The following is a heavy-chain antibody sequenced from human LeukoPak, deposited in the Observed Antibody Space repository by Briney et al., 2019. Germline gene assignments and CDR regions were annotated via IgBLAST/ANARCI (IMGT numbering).Heavy chain of an antibody. CDR1: GFTFSSYG. D-gene: IGHD3-10*01. V-gene: IGHV3-30*02. Sequence: GGSLRLSCAASGFTFSSYGMHWVRQAPGKGLEWVAFIRYDGSNKYYADSVKGRFTISRDNSKNTLYLQMNSLRAEDTAVYYCARSYYGSGSYGDAFDIWGQGTMVTVSS. J-gene: IGHJ3*02. CDR2: IRYDGSNK. CDR3: ARSYYGSGSYGDAFDI.